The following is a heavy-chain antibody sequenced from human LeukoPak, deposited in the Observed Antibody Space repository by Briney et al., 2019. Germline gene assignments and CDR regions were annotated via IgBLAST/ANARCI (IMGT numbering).Heavy chain of an antibody. J-gene: IGHJ5*02. Sequence: ASVKVSCKASVYTFTGYYMHWVRQAPGQGLEWMGIINPSSGSTTYAQKFEGRVTMTRDTSTSTVYMGLSSLRSEDTAVYYCARDVTDFWSGYYWLDPWGQGTLVTVSS. CDR2: INPSSGST. D-gene: IGHD3-3*01. V-gene: IGHV1-46*01. CDR1: VYTFTGYY. CDR3: ARDVTDFWSGYYWLDP.